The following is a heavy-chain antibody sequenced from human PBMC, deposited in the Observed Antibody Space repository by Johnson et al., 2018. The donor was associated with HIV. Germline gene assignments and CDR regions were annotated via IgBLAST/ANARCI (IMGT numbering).Heavy chain of an antibody. CDR2: ISYDGSNE. J-gene: IGHJ3*02. CDR1: GFTFSSYD. V-gene: IGHV3-30*03. D-gene: IGHD6-25*01. Sequence: QMLLVESGGGVVQPGRSLRLSCAASGFTFSSYDMNWVRQAPGQGMDWVACISYDGSNEYYADYVKGRVTINRANSKNALYLQMNSLRADDTAVYYCARVRQRGLGAAFDIWCPCTMVTVSS. CDR3: ARVRQRGLGAAFDI.